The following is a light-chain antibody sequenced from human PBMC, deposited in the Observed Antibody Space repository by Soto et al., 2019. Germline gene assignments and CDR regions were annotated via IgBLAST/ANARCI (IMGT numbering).Light chain of an antibody. CDR3: QQYDNWPPWT. Sequence: EIVLPQSPATLSLSPGERATLSCRASESVGSNVAWYQQKVGQAPRLLIFGASTRATGVPARFSGTGSATEFTLTISSLQSEDFAVYYCQQYDNWPPWTFGQGTKVEIK. J-gene: IGKJ1*01. CDR1: ESVGSN. V-gene: IGKV3-15*01. CDR2: GAS.